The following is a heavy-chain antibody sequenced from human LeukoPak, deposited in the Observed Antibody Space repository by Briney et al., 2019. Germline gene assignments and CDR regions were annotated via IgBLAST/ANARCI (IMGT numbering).Heavy chain of an antibody. D-gene: IGHD6-6*01. CDR1: GGSISSGSYY. CDR3: ARGVPGSD. J-gene: IGHJ4*02. Sequence: SETLSLTCTVSGGSISSGSYYWSWIRQPAGKGLEWIGRIYTSGSTNYNPSLKSRVTISVDTSKNQFSLKLSSVTAADTAVYYCARGVPGSDWGQGTLVTVSS. V-gene: IGHV4-61*02. CDR2: IYTSGST.